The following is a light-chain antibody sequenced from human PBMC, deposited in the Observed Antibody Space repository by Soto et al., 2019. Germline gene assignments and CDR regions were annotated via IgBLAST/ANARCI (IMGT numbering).Light chain of an antibody. J-gene: IGLJ2*01. CDR2: EVS. V-gene: IGLV2-23*02. CDR1: RSNVGSYNF. CDR3: CSYGGNNTLI. Sequence: QSALTQPASVSGSRGQSITISCTGTRSNVGSYNFVSWYRQYPGKAPELIIYEVSQRPSTFFNRFSGSKSGNTASLTVSGLKSDDEADYFCCSYGGNNTLIFGGGTKLTVL.